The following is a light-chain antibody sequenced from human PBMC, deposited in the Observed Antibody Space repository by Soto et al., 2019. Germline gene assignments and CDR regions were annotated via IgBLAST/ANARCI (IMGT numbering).Light chain of an antibody. CDR1: QSLVHIDGNTY. CDR2: KMS. Sequence: DIVLTQTRLSSPVTLGQPSSISCRASQSLVHIDGNTYFNWLQQRPCQPPRLLIYKMSNRFPGVPYRFSGSGAGTEFTLKISRVEAEDVGVYYCMQATQSYTFGQGTRLEIK. J-gene: IGKJ2*01. CDR3: MQATQSYT. V-gene: IGKV2-24*01.